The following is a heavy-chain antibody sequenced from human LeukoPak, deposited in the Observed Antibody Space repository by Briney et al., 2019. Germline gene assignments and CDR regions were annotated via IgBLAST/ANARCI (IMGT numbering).Heavy chain of an antibody. V-gene: IGHV4-59*01. J-gene: IGHJ4*02. D-gene: IGHD3/OR15-3a*01. Sequence: SETLSLTCTVSGGSISSYYWSWIRQPPGKGLEWIGYIYYSGSTNYNPSLKSRVTISVDTSKNQSSLKLSSVTAADTAVYYCARGATGLFDYWGQGTLVTVSS. CDR3: ARGATGLFDY. CDR2: IYYSGST. CDR1: GGSISSYY.